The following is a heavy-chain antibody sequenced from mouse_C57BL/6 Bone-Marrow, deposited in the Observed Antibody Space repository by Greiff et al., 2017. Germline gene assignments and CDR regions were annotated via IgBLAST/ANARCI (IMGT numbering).Heavy chain of an antibody. D-gene: IGHD3-2*02. CDR1: GFTFSSYA. Sequence: KGVESGEGLVKPGGSLKLSCAASGFTFSSYAMSWVRQTPEKRLEWVAYISSGGDYIYYADTVKGRFTISRDNARNTLYLQMSSLKSEDTAMYYCTRRGQLRRYYYAMDYWGQGTSSTGSA. J-gene: IGHJ4*01. V-gene: IGHV5-9-1*02. CDR3: TRRGQLRRYYYAMDY. CDR2: ISSGGDYI.